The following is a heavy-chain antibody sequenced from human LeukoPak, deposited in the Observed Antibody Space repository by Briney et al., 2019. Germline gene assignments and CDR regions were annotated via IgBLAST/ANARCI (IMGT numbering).Heavy chain of an antibody. CDR1: GGSISSYY. CDR3: ARDISRVARGNFDY. D-gene: IGHD5-12*01. Sequence: SETLSLTCTVSGGSISSYYWSWIRQPAGKGLEWIGRIYTSGSTNHNPSLKSRVTISVDTSKNQFSLKLSSVTAADTAVYYCARDISRVARGNFDYWGQGTLVTVSS. CDR2: IYTSGST. V-gene: IGHV4-4*07. J-gene: IGHJ4*02.